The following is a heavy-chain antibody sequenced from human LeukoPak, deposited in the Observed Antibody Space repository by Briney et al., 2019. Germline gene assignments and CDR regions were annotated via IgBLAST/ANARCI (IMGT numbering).Heavy chain of an antibody. Sequence: GGSLRLSCTASGFTFSTYRMNWVRQAPGKGLEWLSYISSGSNTIFYADSVKGRFTISRDNAKNSLFLQVNSLRDEDTAVYYCARGSYYAPYYFDYWGQGTLVTVSS. J-gene: IGHJ4*02. D-gene: IGHD1-26*01. CDR1: GFTFSTYR. V-gene: IGHV3-48*02. CDR3: ARGSYYAPYYFDY. CDR2: ISSGSNTI.